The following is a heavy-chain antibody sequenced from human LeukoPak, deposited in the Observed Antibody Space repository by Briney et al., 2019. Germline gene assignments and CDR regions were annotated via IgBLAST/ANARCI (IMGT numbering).Heavy chain of an antibody. V-gene: IGHV3-15*07. CDR3: TTRGPDSGSSVAY. Sequence: GGSLRLSFVAFGLTFNKAWRNWFRKAPGKGLEWVARIKAKTEGGTIDYAAPVKGRFTMSRDDSKNTLYLQMNSLKSEDTAVYYCTTRGPDSGSSVAYWGQGTLVAVSS. CDR1: GLTFNKAW. D-gene: IGHD3-22*01. J-gene: IGHJ4*02. CDR2: IKAKTEGGTI.